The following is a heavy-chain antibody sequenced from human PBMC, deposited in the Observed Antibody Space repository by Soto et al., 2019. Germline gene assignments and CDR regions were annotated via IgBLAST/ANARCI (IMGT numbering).Heavy chain of an antibody. CDR1: GGSISRGGYY. CDR3: PSDQRSIYYYYGMDV. D-gene: IGHD6-6*01. CDR2: IYYSGST. Sequence: TLSVTRTVSGGSISRGGYYWSWIRQHPGKGLEWIGYIYYSGSTYYNQSLKSRVTISVDTSKKQFSLKLSSVTAADTAVYYCPSDQRSIYYYYGMDVWGQGNTVT. V-gene: IGHV4-31*03. J-gene: IGHJ6*02.